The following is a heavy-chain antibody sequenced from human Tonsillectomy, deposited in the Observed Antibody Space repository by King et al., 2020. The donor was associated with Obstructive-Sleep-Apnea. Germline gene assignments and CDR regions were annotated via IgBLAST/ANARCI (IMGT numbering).Heavy chain of an antibody. D-gene: IGHD1-1*01. CDR2: IYPGDSDT. J-gene: IGHJ3*02. CDR3: ARTYSLGGQFGYKENDALDI. Sequence: QLVQSGAEVKKPGEALKISCKGSGYSFASYWIAWVRQMPGKGLEWMGIIYPGDSDTRYSPSFQGQVTISADKSISTAYLQWRSLKASDTAMYYCARTYSLGGQFGYKENDALDIWGKGTMVTLYS. V-gene: IGHV5-51*01. CDR1: GYSFASYW.